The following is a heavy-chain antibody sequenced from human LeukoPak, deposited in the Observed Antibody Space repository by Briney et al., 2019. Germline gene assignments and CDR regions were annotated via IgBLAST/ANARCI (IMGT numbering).Heavy chain of an antibody. CDR1: GGSISSYY. CDR2: IYYSGST. Sequence: PSETLSLTCTVSGGSISSYYWSWIRQPPGKGLERIGYIYYSGSTNYNPSLKSRVTISVDTSKNQFSLKLSSVTAADTAVYYCARSSPTGWYYFDYWGQGTLVTVSS. D-gene: IGHD6-19*01. CDR3: ARSSPTGWYYFDY. V-gene: IGHV4-59*08. J-gene: IGHJ4*02.